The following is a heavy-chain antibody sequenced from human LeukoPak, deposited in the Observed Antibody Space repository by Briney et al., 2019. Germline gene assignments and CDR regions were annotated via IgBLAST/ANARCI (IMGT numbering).Heavy chain of an antibody. CDR2: IYYTGST. Sequence: SETLSLTCTVSGGSITTYYWSWIRQPPGKGLEWIAYIYYTGSTNYNPSLRSRVTMSVDTSKNQFSLKLSSVTAADTAVYYCASREGYCSGGSCYFFDYWGQGTLVTVSS. CDR3: ASREGYCSGGSCYFFDY. D-gene: IGHD2-15*01. J-gene: IGHJ4*02. V-gene: IGHV4-59*12. CDR1: GGSITTYY.